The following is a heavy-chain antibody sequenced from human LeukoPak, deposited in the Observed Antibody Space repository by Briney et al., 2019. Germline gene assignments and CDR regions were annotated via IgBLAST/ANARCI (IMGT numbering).Heavy chain of an antibody. J-gene: IGHJ4*02. CDR3: AGRVTGYSSGYVY. CDR1: GITFSNYA. D-gene: IGHD5-18*01. Sequence: GGTLRLSCVASGITFSNYAVSWVRQAPEKGLDWVSVISGSAHKIRYADSVKGRFTISRDNSENIVYLQMNNLRAEDTAVYYCAGRVTGYSSGYVYWGQGSLVTVSS. CDR2: ISGSAHKI. V-gene: IGHV3-23*01.